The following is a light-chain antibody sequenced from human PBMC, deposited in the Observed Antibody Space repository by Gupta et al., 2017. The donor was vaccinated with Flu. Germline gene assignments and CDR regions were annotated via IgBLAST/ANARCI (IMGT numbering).Light chain of an antibody. CDR1: SSDVGAYNY. J-gene: IGLJ3*02. Sequence: QSALTQPASVSGSPGQSITISCTGTSSDVGAYNYVAWSQYHPGNAPILMIYEVTNRPSGVSNRFSGSKSGNTASLTISGLQAEDDADYYCTSYTSIGTRVFGGGTKLTVL. CDR3: TSYTSIGTRV. CDR2: EVT. V-gene: IGLV2-14*01.